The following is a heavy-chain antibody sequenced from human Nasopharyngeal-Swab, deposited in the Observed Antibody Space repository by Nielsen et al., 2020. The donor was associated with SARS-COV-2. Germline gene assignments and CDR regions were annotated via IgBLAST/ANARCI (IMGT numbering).Heavy chain of an antibody. J-gene: IGHJ4*02. D-gene: IGHD5-18*01. CDR3: ASELPRGMVTAFDY. CDR2: ISYDGSNK. CDR1: GFTFSSYA. V-gene: IGHV3-30*04. Sequence: GESLKISCAASGFTFSSYAMHWVRPAPGKGLEWVAVISYDGSNKYYADSVKGRFTISRDNSKNTLYLQMNSLRAEDTDVYYCASELPRGMVTAFDYWGQGTLVTVSS.